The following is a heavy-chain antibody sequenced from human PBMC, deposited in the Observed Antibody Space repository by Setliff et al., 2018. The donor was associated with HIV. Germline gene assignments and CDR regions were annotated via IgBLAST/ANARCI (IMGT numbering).Heavy chain of an antibody. Sequence: GASVKVSCKASGYTFTDYYLHWVRQAPGQGLEWMGWINPNNDDTKSAQKFQGRVTMTRDTSISTAYMELSSLRSDDTAVYYCGRDRLPKWGSHYTYWGQGTMVTVSS. CDR3: GRDRLPKWGSHYTY. D-gene: IGHD3-3*01. J-gene: IGHJ4*02. CDR1: GYTFTDYY. CDR2: INPNNDDT. V-gene: IGHV1-2*02.